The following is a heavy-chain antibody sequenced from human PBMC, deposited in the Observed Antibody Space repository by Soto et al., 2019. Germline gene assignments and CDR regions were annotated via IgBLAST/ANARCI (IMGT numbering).Heavy chain of an antibody. D-gene: IGHD6-19*01. CDR3: AKATTNGGWFNPFDS. CDR2: LSGSGTST. V-gene: IGHV3-23*01. J-gene: IGHJ4*02. CDR1: GFTVSSNY. Sequence: GGSLRLSCAASGFTVSSNYMSWVRQAPGKGLEWVSGLSGSGTSTYYADSVKGRFTISRDNSRDTLFLQMNSLTAEDTAVYYCAKATTNGGWFNPFDSWGQGALVTVSS.